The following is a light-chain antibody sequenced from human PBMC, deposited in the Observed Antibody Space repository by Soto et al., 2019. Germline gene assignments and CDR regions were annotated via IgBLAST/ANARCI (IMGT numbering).Light chain of an antibody. CDR3: QHYNSYSEA. J-gene: IGKJ1*01. V-gene: IGKV1-5*03. Sequence: QMTQSHSTLSGSVGDRVTITCRARQTISSWLAWYQQKPGKAPKLLLYKASTLKSGVPSRFSGSGSGTEFTLTISSLQPDDFATYYCQHYNSYSEAFGQGTKVELK. CDR1: QTISSW. CDR2: KAS.